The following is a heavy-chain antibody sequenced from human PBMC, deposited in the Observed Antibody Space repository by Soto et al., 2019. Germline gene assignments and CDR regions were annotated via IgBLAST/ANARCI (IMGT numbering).Heavy chain of an antibody. Sequence: QPGGSLRLSCAASGFTFSSYGMHWVRQAPGKGLEWVAVISYDGSNKYYADSVKGRFTISRDNSKNTLYLQMNSLRAEDTAVYYCAKARGIQLFEVRYYYYYGMDVWGQGTTVTVSS. D-gene: IGHD5-18*01. V-gene: IGHV3-30*18. J-gene: IGHJ6*02. CDR1: GFTFSSYG. CDR3: AKARGIQLFEVRYYYYYGMDV. CDR2: ISYDGSNK.